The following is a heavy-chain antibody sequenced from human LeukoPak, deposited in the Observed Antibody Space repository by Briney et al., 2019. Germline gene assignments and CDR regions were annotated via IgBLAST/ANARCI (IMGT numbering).Heavy chain of an antibody. CDR3: ARAQLTTVTLGYYFDY. V-gene: IGHV3-11*04. J-gene: IGHJ4*02. Sequence: GGSLRLSCAASGFTFSGYYMSWIPQAPGKGLDWVSYIGSSGTTIYYADAVKGRFTISRDNARNSLYLQMNSLRAEDTAVYYCARAQLTTVTLGYYFDYWGQGTLVTVSS. CDR2: IGSSGTTI. D-gene: IGHD4-17*01. CDR1: GFTFSGYY.